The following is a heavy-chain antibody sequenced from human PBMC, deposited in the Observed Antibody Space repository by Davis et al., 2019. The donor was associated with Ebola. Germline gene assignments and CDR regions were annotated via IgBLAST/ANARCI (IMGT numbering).Heavy chain of an antibody. CDR2: ISGSEDIT. Sequence: GGSLRLSCAASGFTLSTYAMSWVRQAPGKGLEWVSGISGSEDITYYADSVKGRFTISRDNSKNTLYLQMNSLRAEDTAVYYCEKQGHTPMKESFDSWGQGTLVTVSS. D-gene: IGHD5-18*01. J-gene: IGHJ4*02. CDR1: GFTLSTYA. CDR3: EKQGHTPMKESFDS. V-gene: IGHV3-23*01.